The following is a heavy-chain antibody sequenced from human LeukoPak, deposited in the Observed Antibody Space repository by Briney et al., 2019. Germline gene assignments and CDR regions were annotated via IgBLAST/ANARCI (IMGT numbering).Heavy chain of an antibody. D-gene: IGHD1-26*01. CDR1: GFTFSSSA. J-gene: IGHJ4*02. Sequence: GRSLRLSCAASGFTFSSSAMHWVRQAPGKGLEWVAFISYDGSTIYYADSVKGRFTISRDNSKNTLYLQMNSLRVEDTAVYYCARVGGVTPFFYFDFWGQGTLVTVSS. CDR3: ARVGGVTPFFYFDF. V-gene: IGHV3-30*04. CDR2: ISYDGSTI.